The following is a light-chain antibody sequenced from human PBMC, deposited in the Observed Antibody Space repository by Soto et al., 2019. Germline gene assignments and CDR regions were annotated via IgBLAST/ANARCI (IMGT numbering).Light chain of an antibody. V-gene: IGLV1-44*01. CDR3: CSYAGNKTVV. J-gene: IGLJ3*02. CDR2: SNN. CDR1: SSNIGSNT. Sequence: QLVLTQPPSASGAPGQRVTISCSGSSSNIGSNTVNWYQHLPGTAPKALMYSNNLRPSGVPDRFSGSKSGTSASLAISGLQSDDEAVYYCCSYAGNKTVVFGGGTKLTVL.